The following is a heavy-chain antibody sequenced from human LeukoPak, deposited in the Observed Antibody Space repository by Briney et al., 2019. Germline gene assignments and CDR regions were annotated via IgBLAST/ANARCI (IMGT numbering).Heavy chain of an antibody. CDR3: AKQTLRFSGSHFDY. CDR1: GFNFSSYA. V-gene: IGHV3-23*01. J-gene: IGHJ4*02. Sequence: GGSLRLSCAASGFNFSSYAMSWVRQAPGKGLEWDSAISGSGGSTDYADSVKRRFTISRDNSKNTLYLQMNSLRAEDTALYYCAKQTLRFSGSHFDYWGQGTLVTVSS. D-gene: IGHD1-26*01. CDR2: ISGSGGST.